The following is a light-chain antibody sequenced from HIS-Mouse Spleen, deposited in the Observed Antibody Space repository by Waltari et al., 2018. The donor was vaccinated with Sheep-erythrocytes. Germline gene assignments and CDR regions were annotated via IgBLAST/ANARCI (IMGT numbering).Light chain of an antibody. CDR3: SSYAGSNNWV. J-gene: IGLJ3*02. V-gene: IGLV2-8*01. CDR2: EVS. CDR1: SSDVVGYYY. Sequence: QSALTPPPSASGSPGQSVTISCTGTSSDVVGYYYVSWYQQHPGKAPKPMIYEVSKRPSGVPDRFSGSKSGNTASLTVSGLQAEDEADYYCSSYAGSNNWVFGGGTKLTVL.